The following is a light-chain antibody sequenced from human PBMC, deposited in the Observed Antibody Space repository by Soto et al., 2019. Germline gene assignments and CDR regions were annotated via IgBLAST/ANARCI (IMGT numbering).Light chain of an antibody. CDR3: QQYNNWAPWT. CDR2: GAS. Sequence: EIVMTQSPATLSVSPGERATLSCRASQSVSSNLAWYQQKPGQAPRLLIYGASTRATRIPARFSGSGSGTEFTLTISSLQSEDFAVYYCQQYNNWAPWTFGQGTKVEIK. CDR1: QSVSSN. V-gene: IGKV3-15*01. J-gene: IGKJ1*01.